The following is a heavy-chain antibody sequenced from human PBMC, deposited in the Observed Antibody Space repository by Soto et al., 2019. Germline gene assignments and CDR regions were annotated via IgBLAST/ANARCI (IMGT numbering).Heavy chain of an antibody. CDR3: ARLEHNFGPHDY. D-gene: IGHD1-1*01. V-gene: IGHV1-18*01. Sequence: QVQLAQSGAEVKKPGASVTVSCKASGYTFSSYGISWVRQAPGQGLEWVGWISVHNGFTKYATELQGRVTMTTDTSTSTAYMELRSLRSDDSAVYFCARLEHNFGPHDYWGQGTLVTVTS. J-gene: IGHJ4*02. CDR2: ISVHNGFT. CDR1: GYTFSSYG.